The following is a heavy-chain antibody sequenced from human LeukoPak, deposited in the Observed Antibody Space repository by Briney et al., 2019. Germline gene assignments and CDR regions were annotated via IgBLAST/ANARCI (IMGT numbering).Heavy chain of an antibody. CDR1: GFTFSSYW. V-gene: IGHV3-74*01. CDR3: ATYYYDSSGYYRN. J-gene: IGHJ4*02. CDR2: INSDGSST. D-gene: IGHD3-22*01. Sequence: PGGSLRLSCAASGFTFSSYWTHWVRQAPGKGLVWVSRINSDGSSTSYADSVKGRFTISRDNAKNTLYLQMNSLRAEDTAVYYCATYYYDSSGYYRNWGQGTLVTVSS.